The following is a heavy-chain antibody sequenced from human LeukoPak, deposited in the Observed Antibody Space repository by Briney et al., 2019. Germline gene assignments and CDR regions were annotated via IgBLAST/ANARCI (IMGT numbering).Heavy chain of an antibody. J-gene: IGHJ4*02. CDR1: GFTFSNFW. Sequence: GGSLRLSCTASGFTFSNFWMGWVRQAPGKGLEWVANIKQDETEKFYLGSVKGRFTISRDNAKNSLYLQMNSLRAEDTAVYYCARDPRRYSSSAGYFDYWGQGTLVTVSS. CDR2: IKQDETEK. CDR3: ARDPRRYSSSAGYFDY. D-gene: IGHD6-6*01. V-gene: IGHV3-7*01.